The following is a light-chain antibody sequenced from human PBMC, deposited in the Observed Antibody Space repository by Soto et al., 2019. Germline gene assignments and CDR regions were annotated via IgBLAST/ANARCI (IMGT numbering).Light chain of an antibody. CDR2: DNS. J-gene: IGLJ2*01. CDR3: QSYDTSLSPYVV. V-gene: IGLV1-40*01. Sequence: QSVLTQTPSVSGALGQRVTISCTGSSSNIGAGYDVHWYQQLPGAAPRLLIYDNSNRPSGVPDRFSGSKSGASASLAITGLQAEDEADYYCQSYDTSLSPYVVFGGGTKLTVL. CDR1: SSNIGAGYD.